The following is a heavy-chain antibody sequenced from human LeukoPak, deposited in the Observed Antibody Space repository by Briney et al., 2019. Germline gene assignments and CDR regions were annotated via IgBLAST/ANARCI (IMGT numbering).Heavy chain of an antibody. V-gene: IGHV3-30-3*01. CDR2: ISYDGSNK. J-gene: IGHJ4*02. CDR1: GFTFSSYA. D-gene: IGHD3-10*02. CDR3: ATHYVGRGC. Sequence: GGSLRLSCAASGFTFSSYAMHWVRQAPGKGLEWVALISYDGSNKYYADSVKGRFTISRDNSKNTLYLQMNSLRAEDTAVYYCATHYVGRGCWGQGTLVTVSS.